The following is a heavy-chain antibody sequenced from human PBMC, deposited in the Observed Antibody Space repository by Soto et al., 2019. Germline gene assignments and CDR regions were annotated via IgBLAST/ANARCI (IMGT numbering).Heavy chain of an antibody. CDR2: VYSSGSA. D-gene: IGHD1-26*01. Sequence: WETLSLTCTVSRASIYTYSWTWIRQPAGKGLQWIGHVYSSGSANYSPSLKSRVSMSVDSSKNQISLKLSSVTAADTAVYYCATIVGANDYWGQGTLVTVSS. CDR3: ATIVGANDY. V-gene: IGHV4-4*07. CDR1: RASIYTYS. J-gene: IGHJ4*02.